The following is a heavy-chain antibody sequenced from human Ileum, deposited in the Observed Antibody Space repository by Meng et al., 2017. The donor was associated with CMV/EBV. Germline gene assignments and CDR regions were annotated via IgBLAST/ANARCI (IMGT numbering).Heavy chain of an antibody. V-gene: IGHV3-21*01. CDR3: AREARSAFGVVTLGFYGLDV. CDR2: ITKNSGYI. Sequence: GGSLKISCATSGFTFRRHTMNWVRQAPGKGLEWVSSITKNSGYIHYADSVKGRFTISRENAMNSLYLQMDSLRAEDTAVYYCAREARSAFGVVTLGFYGLDVWGQGTTVTVSS. D-gene: IGHD3-3*01. J-gene: IGHJ6*02. CDR1: GFTFRRHT.